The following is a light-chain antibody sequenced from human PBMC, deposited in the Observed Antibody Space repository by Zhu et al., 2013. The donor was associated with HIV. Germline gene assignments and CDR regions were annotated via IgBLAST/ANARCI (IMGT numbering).Light chain of an antibody. J-gene: IGKJ3*01. V-gene: IGKV1-5*01. CDR3: QQYKTFPLT. CDR2: FAS. CDR1: QSVNTW. Sequence: DIQLTQSPSTLSASVGDRVTITCRASQSVNTWLAWYQQKPGKAPKLLIYFASILQSGVPSKFSGSGSGTDFTLNITSLQPEDFAIYYCQQYKTFPLTFGPGTEVNIK.